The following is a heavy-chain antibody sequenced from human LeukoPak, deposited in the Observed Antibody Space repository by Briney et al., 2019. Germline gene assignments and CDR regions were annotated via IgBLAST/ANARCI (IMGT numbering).Heavy chain of an antibody. J-gene: IGHJ4*02. D-gene: IGHD1-26*01. Sequence: PSETLSLTCTVSGYSISSDYYWGWVRQPPGKGLEWIGSIYHSGSTYYNPPLKSRVTISVDTSKNQFSLKLTSVTAADTAVYYCARAIEVGAMTPFDYWGQGTLVTVSS. CDR3: ARAIEVGAMTPFDY. V-gene: IGHV4-38-2*02. CDR1: GYSISSDYY. CDR2: IYHSGST.